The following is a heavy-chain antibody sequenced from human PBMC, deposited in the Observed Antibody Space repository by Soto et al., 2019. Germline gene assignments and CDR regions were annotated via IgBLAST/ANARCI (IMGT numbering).Heavy chain of an antibody. CDR2: IYWDNYK. J-gene: IGHJ4*02. D-gene: IGHD2-8*02. CDR1: GFSLSSSGVG. Sequence: SGPTRVNPTQTLTLTWTFSGFSLSSSGVGVGWIRQPPGKALEWLALIYWDNYKQYSPSLKNRFTITKDTSKNQVVLTMTKMEPVDTGTYYCARVMGSGTVGVFDYWGQGTLVTVSS. CDR3: ARVMGSGTVGVFDY. V-gene: IGHV2-5*02.